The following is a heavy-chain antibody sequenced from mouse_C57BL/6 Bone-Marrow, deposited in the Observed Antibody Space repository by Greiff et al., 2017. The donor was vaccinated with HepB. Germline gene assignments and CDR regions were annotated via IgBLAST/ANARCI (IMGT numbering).Heavy chain of an antibody. CDR2: IHPSDSDT. CDR1: GYTFTSYW. V-gene: IGHV1-74*01. J-gene: IGHJ1*03. Sequence: QVQLQQPGAELVKPGASVKVSCKASGYTFTSYWMHWVKQRPGQGLEWIGRIHPSDSDTNYNQKFKGKATLTVDKSSSTAYMQLSSLTSEDSAVYYCAMKITAVVAPPYWYFDVWGTGTTVTVSS. CDR3: AMKITAVVAPPYWYFDV. D-gene: IGHD1-1*01.